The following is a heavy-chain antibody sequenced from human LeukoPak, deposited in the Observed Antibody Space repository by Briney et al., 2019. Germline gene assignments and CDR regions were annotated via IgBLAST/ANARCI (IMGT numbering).Heavy chain of an antibody. CDR1: GFTFSSYG. J-gene: IGHJ6*02. CDR2: ISYDGSNK. CDR3: AKDLRGSNYYFYYGMDG. Sequence: WGSLRLSCAASGFTFSSYGMHWVRQAPGKGLEWVAVISYDGSNKYYADSVKGRFTISRDNSKNTLFLQMNSLRAEDTAVYYCAKDLRGSNYYFYYGMDGWGQGTTVTVSS. D-gene: IGHD2/OR15-2a*01. V-gene: IGHV3-30*18.